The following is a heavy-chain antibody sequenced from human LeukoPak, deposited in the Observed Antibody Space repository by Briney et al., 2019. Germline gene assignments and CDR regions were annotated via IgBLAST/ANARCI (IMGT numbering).Heavy chain of an antibody. CDR1: GFTFSSYT. V-gene: IGHV3-48*01. J-gene: IGHJ4*02. CDR3: ARDFYDGFALDY. D-gene: IGHD2/OR15-2a*01. CDR2: ISSGNSNI. Sequence: PGGSLRLSCAASGFTFSSYTMNWVRQAPGKGLEWVSYISSGNSNIYYADSVKGRFTISRDNAKNSLYLQMNSLRAEDTGVYYCARDFYDGFALDYWGQGTLVTVSS.